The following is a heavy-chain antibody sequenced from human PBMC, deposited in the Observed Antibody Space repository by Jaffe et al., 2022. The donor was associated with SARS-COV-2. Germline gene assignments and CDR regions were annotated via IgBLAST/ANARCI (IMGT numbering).Heavy chain of an antibody. D-gene: IGHD1-26*01. V-gene: IGHV4-59*02. CDR3: ARGARGGTYFET. CDR2: ILYSGTT. Sequence: QVQLQDSGPRLVKPSETLSLTCTVSLGPVDTYYWNWIRQTPGKGLEWIGHILYSGTTDYNPALKGRVTVSVDTSKDQFSLELKSVTVADTAVYYCARGARGGTYFETWGQGVPVAVSS. J-gene: IGHJ5*02. CDR1: LGPVDTYY.